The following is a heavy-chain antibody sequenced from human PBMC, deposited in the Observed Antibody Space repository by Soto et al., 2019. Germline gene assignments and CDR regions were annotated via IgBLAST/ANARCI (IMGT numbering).Heavy chain of an antibody. CDR3: ARGRGSGWYEAFDI. CDR2: IWYDGSNK. J-gene: IGHJ3*02. CDR1: GFTFSSYG. D-gene: IGHD6-19*01. V-gene: IGHV3-33*01. Sequence: QVQLVESGGGVVQPGRSLRLSCAASGFTFSSYGMHWVRQAPGKGLEWVAVIWYDGSNKYYADSVKGRFTISRDNSKNKLYLQMNSLRAEDTAVYYCARGRGSGWYEAFDIWGQGTMVTVPS.